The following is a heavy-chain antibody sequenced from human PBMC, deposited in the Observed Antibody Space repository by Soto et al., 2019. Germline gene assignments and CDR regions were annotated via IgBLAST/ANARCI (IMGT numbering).Heavy chain of an antibody. CDR3: AKTAGYDYVWGSSGLDP. D-gene: IGHD3-16*01. J-gene: IGHJ5*02. CDR2: ISYDGSDK. V-gene: IGHV3-30*18. CDR1: GFTFSSYA. Sequence: GESLKISCAASGFTFSSYAMHWVRQAPGKGLEWVAVISYDGSDKYYGDSVKGRFTISRDDSKNTLYLQMNSLRVEDTAIYYCAKTAGYDYVWGSSGLDPWGQGTLVTVSS.